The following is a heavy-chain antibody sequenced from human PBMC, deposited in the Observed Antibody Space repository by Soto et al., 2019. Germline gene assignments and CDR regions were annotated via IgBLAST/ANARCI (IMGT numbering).Heavy chain of an antibody. CDR3: AKGGRQWLVTSDFNY. J-gene: IGHJ4*02. V-gene: IGHV3-30*18. CDR1: GFTFSDYA. CDR2: VSHDGRNT. D-gene: IGHD6-19*01. Sequence: VQLVESGGGVVQPGRSLRLSCAASGFTFSDYAMHWVRQVRGKGLEWVAVVSHDGRNTHYADSVKGRFTISRDSSKNTVSLEITSLRAEDTAVYYCAKGGRQWLVTSDFNYWGQGALVTVSS.